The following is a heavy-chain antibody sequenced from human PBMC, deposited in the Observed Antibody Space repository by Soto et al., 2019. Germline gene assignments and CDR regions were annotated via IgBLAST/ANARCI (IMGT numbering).Heavy chain of an antibody. J-gene: IGHJ5*01. CDR1: GDSISNLDYF. V-gene: IGHV4-30-4*01. Sequence: SETLSLTCSVSGDSISNLDYFWAWIRQPPGQALEYIGYIYKSATTYYNPSFESRVAISVDTSKSQFSLNVTSVTAADTAVYFCARGRYCLTGRCFPNWFDSWGQGALVTVSA. D-gene: IGHD7-27*01. CDR3: ARGRYCLTGRCFPNWFDS. CDR2: IYKSATT.